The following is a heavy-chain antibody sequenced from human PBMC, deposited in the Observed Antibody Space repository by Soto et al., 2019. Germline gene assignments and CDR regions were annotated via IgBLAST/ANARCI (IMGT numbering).Heavy chain of an antibody. CDR1: GYTLTTFF. J-gene: IGHJ6*02. Sequence: QVQLVQSGAEVKKPGASVKVSCKASGYTLTTFFMHWVRQAPGQGLEWMGVINPGYPAGRSTTSGQKFPGRVTITTDTPTRTVYLELRRMRSDDTAVYYCAREAIAAGATAGIDVWGQGTAVTVS. CDR2: INPGYPAGRST. V-gene: IGHV1-46*01. CDR3: AREAIAAGATAGIDV. D-gene: IGHD1-26*01.